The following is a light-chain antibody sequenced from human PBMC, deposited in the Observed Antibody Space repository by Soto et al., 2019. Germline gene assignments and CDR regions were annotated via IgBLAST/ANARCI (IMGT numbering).Light chain of an antibody. Sequence: EIVLTQSPATLSLSPGERATLSCRASRSFASSYLAWYQHKPGQAPRLLIYAASSRATGIPDRFIGSGSGTDFTLTISRLEPDDSAVYXXXXYDISPPYTFGQGTKLEIK. V-gene: IGKV3-20*01. CDR1: RSFASSY. J-gene: IGKJ2*01. CDR2: AAS. CDR3: XXYDISPPYT.